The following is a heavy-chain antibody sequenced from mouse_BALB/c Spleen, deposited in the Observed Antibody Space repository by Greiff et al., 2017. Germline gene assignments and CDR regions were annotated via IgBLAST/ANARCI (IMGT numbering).Heavy chain of an antibody. CDR1: GFTFSSFG. D-gene: IGHD1-1*01. CDR2: ISSGSSTI. V-gene: IGHV5-17*02. CDR3: ARSYYYGSSHGYYYAMDY. Sequence: EVQVVESGGGLVQPGGSRKLSCAASGFTFSSFGMHWVRQAPEKGLEWVAYISSGSSTIYYADTVKGRFTISRDNPKNTLFLQMTSLRSEDTAMYYCARSYYYGSSHGYYYAMDYWGQGTSVTVSA. J-gene: IGHJ4*01.